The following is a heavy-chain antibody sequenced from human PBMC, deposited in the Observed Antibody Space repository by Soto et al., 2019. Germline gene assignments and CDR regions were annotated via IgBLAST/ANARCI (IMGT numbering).Heavy chain of an antibody. V-gene: IGHV1-2*04. CDR3: ARAIAREGRSWYRGGYNS. CDR1: GYTFNAYY. CDR2: INPDTGGT. J-gene: IGHJ4*02. D-gene: IGHD1-26*01. Sequence: QVRLLQSGAEVKKSGASVKVSCKASGYTFNAYYIHWMRQAPGQGLEWMGWINPDTGGTDYAQKLQGWVTRPRDTSHTPAYMELASLKIDDTAVYSCARAIAREGRSWYRGGYNSGGQGALVTVS.